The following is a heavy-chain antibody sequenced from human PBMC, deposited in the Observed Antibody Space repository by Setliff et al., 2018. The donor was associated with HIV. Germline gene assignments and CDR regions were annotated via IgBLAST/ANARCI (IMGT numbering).Heavy chain of an antibody. CDR1: GYTMSNYG. J-gene: IGHJ5*02. CDR2: ISAYNGDT. Sequence: ASVKVSCKASGYTMSNYGISWVRQAPGQGLEWMGWISAYNGDTNYAQKFQGRVSLTTDTSKNTAYMELRSLRSDDTAVYYCTRDEFYYGSGNYCKADYFDPWGQGTLVTVSS. CDR3: TRDEFYYGSGNYCKADYFDP. V-gene: IGHV1-18*01. D-gene: IGHD3-10*01.